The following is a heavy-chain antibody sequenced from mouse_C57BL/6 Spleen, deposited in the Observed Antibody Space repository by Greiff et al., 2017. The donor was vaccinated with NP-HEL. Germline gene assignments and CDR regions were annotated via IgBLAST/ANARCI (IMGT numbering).Heavy chain of an antibody. V-gene: IGHV5-6*01. D-gene: IGHD1-1*01. CDR1: GFTFSSYG. Sequence: EVKVVESGGDLVKPGGSLKLSCAASGFTFSSYGMSWVRQTPDKRLEWVATISSGGSYTYYPDSVKGRFTISRDNAKNTLYLQMSSLKSEDTAMYYCARYITTVVAKDWYFDVWGTGTTVTVSS. J-gene: IGHJ1*03. CDR3: ARYITTVVAKDWYFDV. CDR2: ISSGGSYT.